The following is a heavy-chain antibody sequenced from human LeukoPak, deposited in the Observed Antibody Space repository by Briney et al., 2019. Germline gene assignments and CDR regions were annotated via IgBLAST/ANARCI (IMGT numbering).Heavy chain of an antibody. CDR1: DGSINGYY. V-gene: IGHV4-59*08. CDR3: ARRIAAADAFDI. J-gene: IGHJ3*02. D-gene: IGHD6-13*01. CDR2: IYHSGDT. Sequence: SETLSLTCTVSDGSINGYYWSWIRQPPGKGLEWIGYIYHSGDTNYNPSLKSRVTISVDTSKTQFSLKLSSVTAADTAVYYCARRIAAADAFDIWGQGTMVTVSS.